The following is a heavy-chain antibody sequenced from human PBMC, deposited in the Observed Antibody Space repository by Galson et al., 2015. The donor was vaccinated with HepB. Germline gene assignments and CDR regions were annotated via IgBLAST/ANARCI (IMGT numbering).Heavy chain of an antibody. V-gene: IGHV3-43D*03. CDR3: AKDFFDCSGGTYYYYGMDA. CDR2: ITWDGKTT. Sequence: SLRLSCAASGFRFEHYTMHWVRQIPGKSLEWLSFITWDGKTTSYADSARGRFIISRDNNKNSLYLEMKSLRVDDTALYYCAKDFFDCSGGTYYYYGMDAWGPGTTVTVAS. J-gene: IGHJ6*02. CDR1: GFRFEHYT. D-gene: IGHD2-15*01.